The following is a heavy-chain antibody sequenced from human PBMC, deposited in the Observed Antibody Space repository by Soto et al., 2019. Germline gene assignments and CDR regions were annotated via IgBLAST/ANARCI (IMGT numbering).Heavy chain of an antibody. Sequence: SETLSLTCTVSGASISSGYDWTWIRRHPGKGLEWIGYIYYNGNTFYNPSLKSRLTISLDTSKTQFSLKLSSVTAAGAAVYYCARGLRSYYFDYWGQGTLVTVSS. V-gene: IGHV4-31*03. J-gene: IGHJ4*01. CDR1: GASISSGYD. D-gene: IGHD3-16*01. CDR3: ARGLRSYYFDY. CDR2: IYYNGNT.